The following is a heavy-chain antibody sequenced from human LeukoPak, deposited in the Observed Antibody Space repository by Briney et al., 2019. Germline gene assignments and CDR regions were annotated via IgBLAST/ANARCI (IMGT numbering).Heavy chain of an antibody. CDR3: ATAIAAAGTPDY. CDR2: INPNSGGT. Sequence: GASVKVPCKASGYTFTGYYMHWVRQAPGQGLEWMGWINPNSGGTNYAQKFQGRVTMTRDTSISTAYMELSRLRSDDTAVYYCATAIAAAGTPDYWGQGTLVTVSS. V-gene: IGHV1-2*02. D-gene: IGHD6-13*01. J-gene: IGHJ4*02. CDR1: GYTFTGYY.